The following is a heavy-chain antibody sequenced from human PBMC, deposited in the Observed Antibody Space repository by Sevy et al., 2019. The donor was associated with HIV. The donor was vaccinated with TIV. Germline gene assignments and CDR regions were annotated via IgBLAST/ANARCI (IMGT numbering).Heavy chain of an antibody. V-gene: IGHV3-11*01. CDR2: ISSSDSTI. J-gene: IGHJ6*02. Sequence: GGSLRLSCAASGFTFSDYYMSWIRQAPGKGLEWVAYISSSDSTIYYGASVKGRFTISRDNAKNSMYLQRNRLRAEDTAVYYCDRNTANYDFCSGYDSDYGMDVWGQGTTVTVSS. CDR1: GFTFSDYY. CDR3: DRNTANYDFCSGYDSDYGMDV. D-gene: IGHD3-3*01.